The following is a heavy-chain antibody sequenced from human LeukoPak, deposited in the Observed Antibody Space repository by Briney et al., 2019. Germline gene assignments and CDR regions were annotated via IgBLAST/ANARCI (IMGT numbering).Heavy chain of an antibody. CDR2: IYYSGST. J-gene: IGHJ5*02. V-gene: IGHV4-59*01. Sequence: SATLSLTCTVSGGSISSYYWSWIRQPPGKGLERIAYIYYSGSTNFNPSLKSRGTISIDTSKNQFSLKLSSVAAADTAMYYCARAPDYRWFDPWGQGTLVTVSS. CDR3: ARAPDYRWFDP. CDR1: GGSISSYY. D-gene: IGHD4/OR15-4a*01.